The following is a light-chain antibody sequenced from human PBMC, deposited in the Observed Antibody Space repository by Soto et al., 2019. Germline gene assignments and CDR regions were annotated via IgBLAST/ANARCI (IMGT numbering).Light chain of an antibody. Sequence: QSALTQPASVSGSPGQSITISCTGTSSDVGNYNLVSWYQQHPGKAPKLMIYEGSKRPSGVSNRFSGSKSGNTASLTISILQAEEEADYYCCSYAGSSTYVFGTGTKLTVL. CDR2: EGS. CDR1: SSDVGNYNL. J-gene: IGLJ1*01. CDR3: CSYAGSSTYV. V-gene: IGLV2-23*01.